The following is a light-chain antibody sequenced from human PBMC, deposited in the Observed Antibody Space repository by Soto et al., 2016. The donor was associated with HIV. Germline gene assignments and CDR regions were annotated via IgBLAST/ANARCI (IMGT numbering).Light chain of an antibody. J-gene: IGLJ2*01. CDR1: SLRSYY. CDR2: GKN. Sequence: SSELTQDPAVSVALGQTVRITCQGDSLRSYYGSWYQQKPGQAPVLVIYGKNSRPSGIPDRFSGSTSGNTASLTITGAQAEDGADYYCDSRDSSGNHLIFGGGTKLTAL. V-gene: IGLV3-19*01. CDR3: DSRDSSGNHLI.